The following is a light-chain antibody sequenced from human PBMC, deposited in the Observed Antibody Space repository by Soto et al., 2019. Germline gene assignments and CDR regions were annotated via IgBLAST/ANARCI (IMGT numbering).Light chain of an antibody. CDR2: GAS. Sequence: EIVLTQSPGTLSLSPGERATLSCRASQSVSSSYLAWYQQKPGQAPRLLIYGASSRATGIPDRFSGSGSGTAFTLTISRLEAGDVAVSYCQQYGRSLWTFGQGTTVAIK. CDR3: QQYGRSLWT. CDR1: QSVSSSY. J-gene: IGKJ1*01. V-gene: IGKV3-20*01.